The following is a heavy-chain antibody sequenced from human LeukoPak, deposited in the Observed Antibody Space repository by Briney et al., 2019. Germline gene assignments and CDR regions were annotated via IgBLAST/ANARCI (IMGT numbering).Heavy chain of an antibody. D-gene: IGHD6-13*01. CDR2: IYTSGST. CDR1: GGSITSYY. J-gene: IGHJ4*02. V-gene: IGHV4-4*07. CDR3: ARDLGSTGPLDY. Sequence: SETLSLTCTVSGGSITSYYWSWIRQPAGKGLDWIGRIYTSGSTNYSPSLKSRVTMSVDTSENQFSLKLSSVTAADTAVYYCARDLGSTGPLDYWGQGTLVTVSS.